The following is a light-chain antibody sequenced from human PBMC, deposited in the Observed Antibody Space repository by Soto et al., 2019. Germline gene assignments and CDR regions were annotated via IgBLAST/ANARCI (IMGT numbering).Light chain of an antibody. J-gene: IGLJ3*02. Sequence: QSALTQPPSASGSPGQSVTISCTGTSSDVGDYNYVSWYQQHPGKAPKLMIYEDSKRPSGVPDRFSGSKSGNTASLTVSGLQAEDEADYYCCSYAGSVNWVFGGGTKITVL. V-gene: IGLV2-8*01. CDR1: SSDVGDYNY. CDR2: EDS. CDR3: CSYAGSVNWV.